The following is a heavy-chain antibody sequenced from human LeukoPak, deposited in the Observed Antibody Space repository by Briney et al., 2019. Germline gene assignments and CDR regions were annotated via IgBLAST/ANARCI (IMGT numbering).Heavy chain of an antibody. Sequence: GGSLRLSCAASGFDFSAYEMNWVRQAPGKGLEWVAYFAGSDTTKYYADSVRGRFTISRDNAKNSLYLQMNSLRAEDTALYYCTTLGYHLDSWGQGTLVTVSS. CDR1: GFDFSAYE. D-gene: IGHD3-22*01. V-gene: IGHV3-48*03. CDR2: FAGSDTTK. J-gene: IGHJ4*02. CDR3: TTLGYHLDS.